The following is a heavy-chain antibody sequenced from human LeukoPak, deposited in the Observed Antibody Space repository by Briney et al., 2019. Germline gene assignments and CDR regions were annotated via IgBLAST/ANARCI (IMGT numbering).Heavy chain of an antibody. CDR2: IYTSGST. Sequence: PSETLSLTCTVSGGSISCYYWSWIRQPAGKGLEWIGRIYTSGSTNYNPSLKSRVTMSVDTSKNQFSLKLGSVTAADTAVYYCARDSSYSGYDFFDYWGQGTLVTVSS. CDR3: ARDSSYSGYDFFDY. J-gene: IGHJ4*02. D-gene: IGHD5-12*01. CDR1: GGSISCYY. V-gene: IGHV4-4*07.